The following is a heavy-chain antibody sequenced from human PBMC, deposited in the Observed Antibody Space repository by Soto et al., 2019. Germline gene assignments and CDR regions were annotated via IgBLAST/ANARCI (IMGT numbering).Heavy chain of an antibody. CDR1: GYTFTSYG. CDR3: ARDIPIVGAKNAEYFQH. J-gene: IGHJ1*01. Sequence: VASVKVSCKASGYTFTSYGISWVRQAPGQGLEWMGWISAYNGNTNYAQKLQGRVTMTTDTSTSTAYMELRSLRSDDTAVYYCARDIPIVGAKNAEYFQHWGQGTLVTVSS. CDR2: ISAYNGNT. V-gene: IGHV1-18*01. D-gene: IGHD1-26*01.